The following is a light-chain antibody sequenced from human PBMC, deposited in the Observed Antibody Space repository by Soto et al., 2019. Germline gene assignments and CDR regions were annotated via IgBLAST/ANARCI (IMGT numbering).Light chain of an antibody. CDR3: CSYAGSYYV. V-gene: IGLV2-11*01. Sequence: QSVLTQPRSVSGSPGQSVTSSCTGTSSDVGVYNDVSWYQQHPCKAPKLMIYDVSKRPSGVTDRFSGSKSGNTAYLTISGLQAEDEADYYCCSYAGSYYVFGTGSKLTVL. CDR1: SSDVGVYND. J-gene: IGLJ1*01. CDR2: DVS.